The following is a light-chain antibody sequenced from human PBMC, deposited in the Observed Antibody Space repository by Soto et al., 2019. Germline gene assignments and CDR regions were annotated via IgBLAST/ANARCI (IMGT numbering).Light chain of an antibody. CDR3: MQGTHWPIT. CDR1: KSLAPSDGIAY. CDR2: KVS. J-gene: IGKJ5*01. Sequence: DVVMTPSPLPLHVTLGQPASISCWSNKSLAPSDGIAYFSWFQQRPGRSPRRLIYKVSNRDSGVPARFSGSGSGTDFALKISRVEAEDVGVYYCMQGTHWPITFGQGTRLEIK. V-gene: IGKV2-30*02.